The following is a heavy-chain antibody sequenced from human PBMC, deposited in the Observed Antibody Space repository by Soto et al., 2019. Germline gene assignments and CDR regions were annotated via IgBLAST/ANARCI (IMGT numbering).Heavy chain of an antibody. CDR2: TYYRSKWYN. D-gene: IGHD6-6*01. CDR1: GDSVSSNSAA. CDR3: ARDIYSSSSGPLGYGMDV. V-gene: IGHV6-1*01. Sequence: SQTLSLTCAISGDSVSSNSAAWNWIRQSPSRGLEWLGRTYYRSKWYNDYAVSVKSRITINPDTSKNQFSLQLNSVTPEDTAVYYCARDIYSSSSGPLGYGMDVWGQGTTVTVSS. J-gene: IGHJ6*02.